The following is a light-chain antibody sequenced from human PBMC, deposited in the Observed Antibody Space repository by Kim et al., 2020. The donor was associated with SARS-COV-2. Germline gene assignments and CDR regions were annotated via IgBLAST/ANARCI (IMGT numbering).Light chain of an antibody. CDR2: AAS. Sequence: SAAIGDRVSITCRPSQGIRNDLSWYQQKPGQAPKVLVYAASSLQPGVPSRFSGSGSYTDFTLTISSLQPEDAATYYCLQEYTYPWTFGEGTKWIS. V-gene: IGKV1-6*01. J-gene: IGKJ1*01. CDR1: QGIRND. CDR3: LQEYTYPWT.